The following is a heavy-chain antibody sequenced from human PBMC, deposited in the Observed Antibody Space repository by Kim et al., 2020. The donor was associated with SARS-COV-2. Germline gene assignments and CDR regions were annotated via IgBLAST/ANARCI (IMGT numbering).Heavy chain of an antibody. D-gene: IGHD6-13*01. CDR1: GGSFSGYY. CDR3: ARVFEVAAVSPGFDP. J-gene: IGHJ5*02. CDR2: INHSGST. V-gene: IGHV4-34*01. Sequence: SETLSLTCAVYGGSFSGYYWSWIRQPPGKGLEWIGEINHSGSTNYNPSLKSRVTISVDTSKNQFSLKLSSVTAADTAVYYCARVFEVAAVSPGFDPWGQGTLVTVSS.